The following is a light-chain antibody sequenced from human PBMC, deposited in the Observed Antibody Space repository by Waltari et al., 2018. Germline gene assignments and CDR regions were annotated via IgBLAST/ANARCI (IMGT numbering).Light chain of an antibody. CDR2: AAS. V-gene: IGKV1-NL1*01. CDR3: QQYYSVPYT. CDR1: QCIRDS. J-gene: IGKJ2*01. Sequence: DIQMTQSTSSLSASVGDRVTITCRASQCIRDSLAWYRQKPGEAPKLLLFAASRLESGVPSRFSGSESGTDFTLTVSSLQPEDFATYYCQQYYSVPYTFGQGTKVDIK.